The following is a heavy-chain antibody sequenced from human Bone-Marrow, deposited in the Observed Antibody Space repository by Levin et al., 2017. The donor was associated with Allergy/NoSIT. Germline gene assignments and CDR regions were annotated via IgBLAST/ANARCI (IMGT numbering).Heavy chain of an antibody. Sequence: PSETLSLTCTVSGGSVSSGSYYWSWIRQPPGKGLEWIGYVYYSGSTKYNPSPKSRVTISIDTSKNQFSLKLNSVTAADTAVYYCARDHNYLKGIDIWGQGKMVAVSS. D-gene: IGHD4-11*01. CDR1: GGSVSSGSYY. V-gene: IGHV4-61*01. CDR3: ARDHNYLKGIDI. CDR2: VYYSGST. J-gene: IGHJ3*02.